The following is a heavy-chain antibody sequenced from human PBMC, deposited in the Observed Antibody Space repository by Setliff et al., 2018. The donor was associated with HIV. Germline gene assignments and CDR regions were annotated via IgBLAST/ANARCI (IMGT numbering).Heavy chain of an antibody. J-gene: IGHJ6*03. CDR1: GYTFSTYG. CDR3: ARDTYYNFWSGLEDYYYYMDV. CDR2: ITPYNNNT. Sequence: GASVKVSCKASGYTFSTYGISWVRQAPGQGLEWMGWITPYNNNTQYTQHLQGRVTMTRDTSTSTVYMELSSLRSEDTAVYYCARDTYYNFWSGLEDYYYYMDVWGKGPRSPSP. D-gene: IGHD3-3*01. V-gene: IGHV1-18*01.